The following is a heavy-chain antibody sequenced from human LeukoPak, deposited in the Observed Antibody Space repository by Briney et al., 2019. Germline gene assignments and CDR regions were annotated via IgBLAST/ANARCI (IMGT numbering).Heavy chain of an antibody. D-gene: IGHD6-19*01. CDR1: GGSFSGYY. CDR3: ARGTAVAGIDY. CDR2: INHSGST. V-gene: IGHV4-34*01. Sequence: SEXLSLTCAVYGGSFSGYYWSWIRQPPGKGLEWIGEINHSGSTNYNPSLKSRVTISVDTSKNQFSLKLSSVTAADTAVYYCARGTAVAGIDYWGQGTLVTVSS. J-gene: IGHJ4*02.